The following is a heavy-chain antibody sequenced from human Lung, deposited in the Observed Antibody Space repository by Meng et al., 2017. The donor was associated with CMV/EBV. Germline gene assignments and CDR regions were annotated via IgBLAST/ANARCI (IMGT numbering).Heavy chain of an antibody. D-gene: IGHD3-16*01. J-gene: IGHJ4*02. CDR3: SRVASIEGDFDY. Sequence: CAASGFTFSSCSMNWDRQDPGKGLEWVSYISSSSSYIYYADSVSGRFTISRDDAKNSLYLQMNSLRAEDTAVYYCSRVASIEGDFDYWGQGSLVTVSS. CDR1: GFTFSSCS. CDR2: ISSSSSYI. V-gene: IGHV3-21*01.